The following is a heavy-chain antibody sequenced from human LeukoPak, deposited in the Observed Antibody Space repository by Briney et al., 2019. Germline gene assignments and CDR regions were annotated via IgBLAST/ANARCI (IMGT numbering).Heavy chain of an antibody. J-gene: IGHJ6*02. Sequence: GGSLRLSCAASGFTFSSYDMHWVRQATGKGLEWVSAIGTAGDTYYPGSVKGRFTISRENAKNSLYLQMDSLRAGDTAVYYCARRASRRPYYYYGMDVWGQGTTVTVSS. CDR1: GFTFSSYD. CDR3: ARRASRRPYYYYGMDV. CDR2: IGTAGDT. V-gene: IGHV3-13*01. D-gene: IGHD6-6*01.